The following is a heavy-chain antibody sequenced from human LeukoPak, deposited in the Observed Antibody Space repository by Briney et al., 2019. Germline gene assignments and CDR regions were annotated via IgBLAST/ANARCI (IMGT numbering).Heavy chain of an antibody. CDR3: ARLVVPAAKGYYYYGIDV. CDR1: GGSFSSYY. J-gene: IGHJ6*02. V-gene: IGHV4-59*08. CDR2: IYYSGST. Sequence: PSETLSLTCAVYGGSFSSYYWRWIRQPPGKGLEWIGYIYYSGSTNYNPSLKSRVTISVDTSKNQFSLKLSSVTAADTAVYYCARLVVPAAKGYYYYGIDVWGQGTTVTVSS. D-gene: IGHD2-2*01.